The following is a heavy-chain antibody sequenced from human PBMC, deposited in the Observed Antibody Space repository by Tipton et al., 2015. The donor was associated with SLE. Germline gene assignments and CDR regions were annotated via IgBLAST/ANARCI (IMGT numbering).Heavy chain of an antibody. CDR3: ARRLTRYSGYDYFDY. CDR2: IFYSGST. V-gene: IGHV4-59*08. Sequence: TLSLTCTVSGGSISSYYWSWIRQPPGKGLEWIGYIFYSGSTNYNPSLKSRVTISVDTSKNQFSLKLSSVTAADTAVYYCARRLTRYSGYDYFDYWGQGTLLPVSS. J-gene: IGHJ4*02. D-gene: IGHD5-12*01. CDR1: GGSISSYY.